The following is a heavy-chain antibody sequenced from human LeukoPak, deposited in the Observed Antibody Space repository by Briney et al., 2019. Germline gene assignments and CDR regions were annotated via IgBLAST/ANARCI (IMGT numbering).Heavy chain of an antibody. D-gene: IGHD5-18*01. Sequence: ASVKVSFKASGYTFTSYGISWVRQAPGQGLEWMGWISGYNGYTHYAHNLQGRVTMTTDTSTSTAYMELRSLRSDDTAVYYCAKFGYSYGTGDCFDYWGQGTLVTVSS. V-gene: IGHV1-18*01. J-gene: IGHJ4*02. CDR3: AKFGYSYGTGDCFDY. CDR2: ISGYNGYT. CDR1: GYTFTSYG.